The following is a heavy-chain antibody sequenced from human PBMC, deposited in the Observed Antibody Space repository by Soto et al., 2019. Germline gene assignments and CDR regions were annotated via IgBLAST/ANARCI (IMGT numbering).Heavy chain of an antibody. D-gene: IGHD3-3*01. CDR1: GGSISSGGYS. CDR2: IYSSGST. J-gene: IGHJ5*02. CDR3: ARGYNDFWSGYFTWFDP. Sequence: SETLSLTCAVSGGSISSGGYSWSWIRQPPGKGKEWIGYIYSSGSTNYNTSLKSRVTISLDTSKNQFSLKLSSVTAADTAVYYCARGYNDFWSGYFTWFDPWGQGTRVTVSS. V-gene: IGHV4-61*08.